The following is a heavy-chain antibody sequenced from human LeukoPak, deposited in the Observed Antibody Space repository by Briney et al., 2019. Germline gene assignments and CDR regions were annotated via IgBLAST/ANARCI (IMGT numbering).Heavy chain of an antibody. V-gene: IGHV3-33*06. Sequence: GRSLRLSCAASGFTFSSYGMHWVRQAPGKGLEWVAVIWYDGSNKYYADSVKGRFTISRDNSKNTLYLQMNSLRAEDTAVYYCAKDQGDTAYAFDIWGQGTMVTVSS. J-gene: IGHJ3*02. CDR3: AKDQGDTAYAFDI. CDR2: IWYDGSNK. CDR1: GFTFSSYG. D-gene: IGHD5-18*01.